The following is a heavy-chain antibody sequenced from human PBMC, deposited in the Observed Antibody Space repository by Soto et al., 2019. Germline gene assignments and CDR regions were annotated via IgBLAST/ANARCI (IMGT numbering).Heavy chain of an antibody. CDR1: GFTFTTYA. J-gene: IGHJ4*02. CDR2: ISISGGDT. CDR3: TRPLYCSGGSCYSDY. D-gene: IGHD2-15*01. Sequence: PGGSLRLSCAASGFTFTTYAMNWVRQAPGKGLEWVSAISISGGDTYYPNSVKGRFTISRDDSKNTAYLQMNSLKTEDTAVYYCTRPLYCSGGSCYSDYWGQGTLVTVSS. V-gene: IGHV3-23*01.